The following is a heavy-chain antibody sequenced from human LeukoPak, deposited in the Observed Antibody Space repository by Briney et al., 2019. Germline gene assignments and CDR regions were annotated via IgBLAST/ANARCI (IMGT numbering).Heavy chain of an antibody. J-gene: IGHJ4*02. V-gene: IGHV3-53*01. CDR3: ATGYYFGSGSYGYLDY. CDR2: NYSSGDT. Sequence: GGSLRLSCAAPGFTVSSKYMRWVRQTPGKGLQWGALNYSSGDTYTADSVKGRFTNSRDKSENTLYLQMNSLRAEDTAVYYCATGYYFGSGSYGYLDYWGQGTLVTVSS. D-gene: IGHD3-10*01. CDR1: GFTVSSKY.